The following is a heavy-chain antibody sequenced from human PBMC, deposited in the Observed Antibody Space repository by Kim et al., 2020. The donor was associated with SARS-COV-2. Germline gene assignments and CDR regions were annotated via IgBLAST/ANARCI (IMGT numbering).Heavy chain of an antibody. Sequence: GGSLRLSCAASGFTFSNYAIHWVRQAPGKGLEWVAVLSFDGSYKSYADFVKGRFTISRDNSKNTLYLQMNTLRAEDTAVYYCARSITIFGVAEDLYYYGMDVWGQGTTVTVSS. CDR3: ARSITIFGVAEDLYYYGMDV. CDR1: GFTFSNYA. CDR2: LSFDGSYK. J-gene: IGHJ6*02. V-gene: IGHV3-30-3*01. D-gene: IGHD3-3*01.